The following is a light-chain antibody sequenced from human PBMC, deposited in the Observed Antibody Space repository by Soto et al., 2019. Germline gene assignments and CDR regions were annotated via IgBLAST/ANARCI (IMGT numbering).Light chain of an antibody. V-gene: IGKV1-27*01. J-gene: IGKJ1*01. Sequence: DIQLTQSPSSLSASVGVRVTITCRASQAISTYLVWYQQKPGTVPKLLIFAASTLQSGVPSRFSGSGSGTDFTLTISSLQPEDVATYYCQNYNGAPWTFGQGTKVEIK. CDR2: AAS. CDR3: QNYNGAPWT. CDR1: QAISTY.